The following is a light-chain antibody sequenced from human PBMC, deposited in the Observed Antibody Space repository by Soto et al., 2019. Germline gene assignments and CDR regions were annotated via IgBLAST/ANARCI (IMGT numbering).Light chain of an antibody. CDR2: DAT. Sequence: EIVLTQSPGTLSLSPGARATLSCRASQSVRSGDLTWYQQKPGQPPSLLLYDATNRATGIPDRFGGSGSGTDFTLTISRLEPEDFAVYYCQQYSRSVFTFGPGTELEIK. CDR1: QSVRSGD. V-gene: IGKV3-20*01. J-gene: IGKJ2*01. CDR3: QQYSRSVFT.